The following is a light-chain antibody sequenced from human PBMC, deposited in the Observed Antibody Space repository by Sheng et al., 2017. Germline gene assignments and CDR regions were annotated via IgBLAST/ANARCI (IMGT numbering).Light chain of an antibody. Sequence: DIQMTQSPSTLSAFVGDRVTITCRASQSVSTWLAWYQQKPGKAPKILIYKASSLESGVPSRFSGSGSGTDFTLTISSLQPEDFATYYCQQSYSTPWTFGQGPRWKSN. J-gene: IGKJ1*01. CDR2: KAS. CDR3: QQSYSTPWT. V-gene: IGKV1-5*03. CDR1: QSVSTW.